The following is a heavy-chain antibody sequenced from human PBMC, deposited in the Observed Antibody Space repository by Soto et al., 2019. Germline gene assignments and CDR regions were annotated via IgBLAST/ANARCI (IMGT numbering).Heavy chain of an antibody. V-gene: IGHV4-38-2*01. CDR1: GYSISSGYY. J-gene: IGHJ5*02. CDR3: ARGAATVTPGWFDP. Sequence: SETLSLTCAVSGYSISSGYYWGWIRQTPGRGLEWIASIYHSGSPYYNPSLKSRVTISVDTSKNQFSLKLTSVTAADTAVYYCARGAATVTPGWFDPWGQGIMVTVSS. CDR2: IYHSGSP. D-gene: IGHD4-17*01.